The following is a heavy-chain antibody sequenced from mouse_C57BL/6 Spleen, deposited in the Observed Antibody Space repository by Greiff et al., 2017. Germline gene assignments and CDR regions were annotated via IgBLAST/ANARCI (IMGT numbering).Heavy chain of an antibody. J-gene: IGHJ2*01. D-gene: IGHD2-4*01. CDR1: GYTFTSYW. CDR2: INPSSGYT. Sequence: VQLQESGAELAKPGASVKLSCKASGYTFTSYWMHWVKQRPGQGLDWIGNINPSSGYTKYNQKFKDKATLTADKSSSTADMQLSSLTYEDSAVYYCARADYDYDAYVDDWGKGTTLTV. V-gene: IGHV1-7*01. CDR3: ARADYDYDAYVDD.